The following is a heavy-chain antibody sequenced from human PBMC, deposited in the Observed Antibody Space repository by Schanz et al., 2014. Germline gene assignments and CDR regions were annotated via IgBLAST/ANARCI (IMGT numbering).Heavy chain of an antibody. D-gene: IGHD6-13*01. Sequence: QVQLLQFGGGVVQPGRSLRLSCAASGFSFSSYSMNWVRQAPGKGLEWVAVISYDGRNKYYADSVKGRFTISRDNAKNSLYLQMNSLRAEDTAVYYCAREEGWGIAAAGPKHYYYGMDVWGQGTTVTVSS. CDR2: ISYDGRNK. CDR3: AREEGWGIAAAGPKHYYYGMDV. J-gene: IGHJ6*02. V-gene: IGHV3-30*03. CDR1: GFSFSSYS.